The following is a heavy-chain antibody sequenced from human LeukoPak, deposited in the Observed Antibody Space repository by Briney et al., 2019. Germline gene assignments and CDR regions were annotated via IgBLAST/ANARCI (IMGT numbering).Heavy chain of an antibody. Sequence: MGLEWVAIISKDGNIRNYAASVKGRFTVSRDNSKSTLYLQMNNLRIDDTAIYYCAGETFESWGQGTLVTVSS. CDR2: ISKDGNIR. CDR3: AGETFES. J-gene: IGHJ4*02. V-gene: IGHV3-30-3*01.